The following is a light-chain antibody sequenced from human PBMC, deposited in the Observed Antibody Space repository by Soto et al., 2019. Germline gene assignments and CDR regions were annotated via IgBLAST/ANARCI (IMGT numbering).Light chain of an antibody. CDR3: QQYNGYSPWT. J-gene: IGKJ1*01. CDR2: GAS. Sequence: DIQMTQSPSTLSASVGDRVTITCRASQSVSDWLAWYQQKPGKAPKLLIYGASNLDRGVPSRFSGSGAGTEFTLTISSLQPDDFATYYCQQYNGYSPWTFGQGTTVESK. V-gene: IGKV1-5*01. CDR1: QSVSDW.